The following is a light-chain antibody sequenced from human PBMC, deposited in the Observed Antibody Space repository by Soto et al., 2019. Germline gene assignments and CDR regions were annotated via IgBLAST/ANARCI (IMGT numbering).Light chain of an antibody. V-gene: IGKV1-33*01. CDR2: DTI. CDR3: QQYVNLPYT. J-gene: IGKJ2*01. Sequence: DIQMTQSPPSLAASVGDRVTINCQASQDLTNYLNWYQQKPGEAPKLLIYDTITLEEGVPSRFSGGGSGTDFTFTINGLQPEDAAIYSCQQYVNLPYTFGQGTKLEIK. CDR1: QDLTNY.